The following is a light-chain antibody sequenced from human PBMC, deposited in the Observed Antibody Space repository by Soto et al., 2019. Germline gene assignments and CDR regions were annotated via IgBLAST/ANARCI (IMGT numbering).Light chain of an antibody. J-gene: IGKJ1*01. V-gene: IGKV3-20*01. CDR2: DAS. Sequence: EIVLTQSPRTLSLSAGERAPLSCTSSQSVIISYLAWYQQKPGQAPRLLIYDASRRATGIPDRFSGSGSGTDFTLTISRLEPEDFAVYYCQQYGSTPRTFGQGSKVDI. CDR3: QQYGSTPRT. CDR1: QSVIISY.